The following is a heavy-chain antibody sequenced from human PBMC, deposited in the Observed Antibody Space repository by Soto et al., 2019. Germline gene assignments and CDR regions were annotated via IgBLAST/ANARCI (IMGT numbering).Heavy chain of an antibody. CDR1: GYTFTSCD. Sequence: ASVKVSCKASGYTFTSCDINWVRQATGQGLEWMGWMNPSGGNRGYAQKFQGRVTMTRNTSTSTAYMELSSLSSEDTAVYYCAPNYDYWSGYFVNWGQGTLVTVYS. CDR3: APNYDYWSGYFVN. D-gene: IGHD3-3*01. CDR2: MNPSGGNR. V-gene: IGHV1-8*01. J-gene: IGHJ4*02.